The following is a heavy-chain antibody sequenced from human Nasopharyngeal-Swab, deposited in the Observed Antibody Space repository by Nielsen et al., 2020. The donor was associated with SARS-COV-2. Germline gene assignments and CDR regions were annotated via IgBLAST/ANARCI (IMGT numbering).Heavy chain of an antibody. D-gene: IGHD3-22*01. Sequence: SETLSLTCTVSGGSISSSSYYWGWIRQPPGMGLVWIGSIYYSGSTYYNPSLKSRVTISADTSKNQFSLKLSSVTAADTAVYYCARHWPSSGDYYFDYWGQGTLVTVSA. V-gene: IGHV4-39*01. CDR3: ARHWPSSGDYYFDY. J-gene: IGHJ4*02. CDR1: GGSISSSSYY. CDR2: IYYSGST.